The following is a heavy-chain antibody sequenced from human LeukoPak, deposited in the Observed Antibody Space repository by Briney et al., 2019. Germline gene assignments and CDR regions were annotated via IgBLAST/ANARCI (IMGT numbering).Heavy chain of an antibody. CDR1: GFTFTSYG. CDR2: VWYDGRHK. CDR3: ARDRRGGYDWSFDY. V-gene: IGHV3-33*01. D-gene: IGHD5-12*01. Sequence: GGSLRLSCAASGFTFTSYGMHWVRQAPGKGLEWVAVVWYDGRHKYYADSVKGRFTISRDNSKNTLYLQMDSLRAEDTAVYYCARDRRGGYDWSFDYWGQGTLVTVSS. J-gene: IGHJ4*02.